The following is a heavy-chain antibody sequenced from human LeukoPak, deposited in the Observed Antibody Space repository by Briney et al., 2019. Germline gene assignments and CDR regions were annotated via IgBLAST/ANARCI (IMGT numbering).Heavy chain of an antibody. V-gene: IGHV3-66*02. J-gene: IGHJ6*03. CDR2: IYSGGST. CDR1: GFTVSSNY. Sequence: GGSLRLSCAASGFTVSSNYMSWVRQAPGKGLEWVSVIYSGGSTYYADSVKGRFTISRDNSKNTLYLQMNSLRAEDTAVYYCARGGTWGGYYYMDVWGKRTTVTVSS. CDR3: ARGGTWGGYYYMDV. D-gene: IGHD1-1*01.